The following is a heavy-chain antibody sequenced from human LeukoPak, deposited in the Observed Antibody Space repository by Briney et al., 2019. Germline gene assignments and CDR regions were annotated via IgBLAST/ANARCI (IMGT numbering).Heavy chain of an antibody. CDR2: IIPIFGTA. D-gene: IGHD5-12*01. J-gene: IGHJ4*02. CDR3: ARGIGYSGYDAKVGAFDY. CDR1: RGTFSSYA. V-gene: IGHV1-69*05. Sequence: SVKVSCKASRGTFSSYAISWVRQAPGQGLEWMGGIIPIFGTANYAQKFQGRVTITTDESTSTAYMELSSLRSEDTAVYYCARGIGYSGYDAKVGAFDYWGQGTLVTVSS.